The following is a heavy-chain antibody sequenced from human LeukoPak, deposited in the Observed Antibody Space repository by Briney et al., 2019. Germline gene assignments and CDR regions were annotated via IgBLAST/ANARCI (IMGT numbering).Heavy chain of an antibody. Sequence: PSETLSLTCTVSGGSISGYYWSWIRQPPGKGLEWIGYIYYSGSTNYNPSLKSRVTISVDTSKNQFSLKLSSVTAADTAVYYCARDRGDWTDYWGQGTLVTVTS. V-gene: IGHV4-59*12. CDR1: GGSISGYY. J-gene: IGHJ4*02. CDR3: ARDRGDWTDY. CDR2: IYYSGST. D-gene: IGHD2-21*02.